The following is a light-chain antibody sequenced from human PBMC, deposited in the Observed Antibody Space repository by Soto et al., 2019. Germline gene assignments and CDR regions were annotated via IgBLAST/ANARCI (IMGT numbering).Light chain of an antibody. Sequence: EIVLTQSPGTLSLPARGRATLSCRASQSVFNNYLAWYQHRPGQAPRLLIYGASTRAPGIPDRFSGSGSGADFTLTISRLEPEDFAVHYCQQYSASPPTFGQGTQV. CDR3: QQYSASPPT. J-gene: IGKJ1*01. CDR2: GAS. CDR1: QSVFNNY. V-gene: IGKV3-20*01.